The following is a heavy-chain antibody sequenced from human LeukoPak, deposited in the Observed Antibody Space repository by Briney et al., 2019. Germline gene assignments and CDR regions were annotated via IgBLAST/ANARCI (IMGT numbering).Heavy chain of an antibody. J-gene: IGHJ4*02. Sequence: GGSLRLSCAASGFTFTTYTMSWVRQAPGKGLEWVSYITGDNSFIDYADSVKGRFTISRDNARNSLYLQMNSLRDEDTAVYYCARERNYYYYDYWGQGTLVTVSS. CDR2: ITGDNSFI. D-gene: IGHD3-10*01. CDR1: GFTFTTYT. CDR3: ARERNYYYYDY. V-gene: IGHV3-48*02.